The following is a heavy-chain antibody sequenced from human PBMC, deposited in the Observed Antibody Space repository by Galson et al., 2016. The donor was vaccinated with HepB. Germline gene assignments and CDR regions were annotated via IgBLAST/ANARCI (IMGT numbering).Heavy chain of an antibody. D-gene: IGHD1-26*01. CDR2: INTNGSST. Sequence: SLRLSCAASGFFFRSHWMHWVRQAPGKGLVWVSRINTNGSSTTYADSVKGRFSISRDNAKNTLYLQMKSLRADDTAVYYCARVSALWWERYWYFDLWGRGTLVTASS. CDR1: GFFFRSHW. J-gene: IGHJ2*01. V-gene: IGHV3-74*01. CDR3: ARVSALWWERYWYFDL.